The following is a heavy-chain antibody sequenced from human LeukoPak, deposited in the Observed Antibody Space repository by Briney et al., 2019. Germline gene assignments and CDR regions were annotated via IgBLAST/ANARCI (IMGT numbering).Heavy chain of an antibody. CDR1: GGSFSGYY. V-gene: IGHV4-34*01. J-gene: IGHJ4*02. D-gene: IGHD3-9*01. CDR2: INHSGST. CDR3: ARRELRYGRSLYV. Sequence: SETLSLTCAVYGGSFSGYYWSWIRQPPGKGLEWIGEINHSGSTNYNPSLKSRVTISVDTSKNQFSLKLSSVTAADTAVNYCARRELRYGRSLYVWGQGTLVSVSS.